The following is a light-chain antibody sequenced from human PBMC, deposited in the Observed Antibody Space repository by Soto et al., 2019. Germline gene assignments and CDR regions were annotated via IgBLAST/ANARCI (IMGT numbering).Light chain of an antibody. J-gene: IGLJ1*01. Sequence: QSALTQPASVSGSPGQSITISCTETRSDVGEYNYVSWYQQHPGTAPKLIIYDVSNRPSGVSNRFSGSKSGSTASLTISGLQAEDEADYYCSAYTTRIALYVFGAGTKLTV. CDR1: RSDVGEYNY. CDR2: DVS. V-gene: IGLV2-14*03. CDR3: SAYTTRIALYV.